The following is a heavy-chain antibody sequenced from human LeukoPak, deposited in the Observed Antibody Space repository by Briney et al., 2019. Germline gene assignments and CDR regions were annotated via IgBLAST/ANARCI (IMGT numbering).Heavy chain of an antibody. V-gene: IGHV4-34*01. CDR2: INHSGST. D-gene: IGHD3-3*01. CDR1: GGSFSGYY. CDR3: ARGPRIFGVVTPLYGMDV. Sequence: PSETLSLTCAVYGGSFSGYYWSWIRQPPGKGLEWIGEINHSGSTNYNPSLKSRVTISVVTSKNQFSLKLSSVTAADTAVYYCARGPRIFGVVTPLYGMDVWGQGTTVTVSS. J-gene: IGHJ6*02.